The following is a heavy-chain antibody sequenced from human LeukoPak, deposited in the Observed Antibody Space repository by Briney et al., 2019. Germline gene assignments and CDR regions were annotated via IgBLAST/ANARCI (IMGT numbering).Heavy chain of an antibody. CDR1: GFTFSSYA. CDR2: ISGNGGST. D-gene: IGHD3-22*01. V-gene: IGHV3-23*01. J-gene: IGHJ6*02. Sequence: QTGGSLRLSCAASGFTFSSYAMRSVRQAPGKGPEWVSSISGNGGSTFYADSVKGRFTISRDNSKNTLYLQMNSLRAEATCVYNCAKGGANYYDNSGPPGVYYGIDVWGQGTTVTVSS. CDR3: AKGGANYYDNSGPPGVYYGIDV.